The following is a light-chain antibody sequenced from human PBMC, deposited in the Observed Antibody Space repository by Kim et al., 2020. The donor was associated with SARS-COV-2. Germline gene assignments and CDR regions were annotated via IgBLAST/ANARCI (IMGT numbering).Light chain of an antibody. CDR1: NSDVGAYNY. J-gene: IGLJ1*01. CDR2: DVS. V-gene: IGLV2-14*03. Sequence: QSALTQPASVSGSPGQSITISCTGSNSDVGAYNYVSWYQQHPGKAPKLMIYDVSKRPSGVSNRFSGSKSGNTASLTISGLQAEDEADYYCNSYTSSSTQYVFGAGTKVTVL. CDR3: NSYTSSSTQYV.